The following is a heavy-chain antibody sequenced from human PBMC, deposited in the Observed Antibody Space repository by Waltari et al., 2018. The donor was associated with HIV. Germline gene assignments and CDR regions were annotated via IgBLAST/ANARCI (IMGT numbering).Heavy chain of an antibody. CDR3: ARGFRVACSGGTCYSHY. D-gene: IGHD2-15*01. CDR2: FKSDGTTT. J-gene: IGHJ4*02. CDR1: GFTFSSYW. Sequence: EVQLVESGGGLVQPGGSLRLSCAASGFTFSSYWMHWVRQAPGKGLVLVSHFKSDGTTTNYADSVKGRFTISRDNAKNTLYLQMNSLRAEDTATYYCARGFRVACSGGTCYSHYWGQGTLVTVSS. V-gene: IGHV3-74*01.